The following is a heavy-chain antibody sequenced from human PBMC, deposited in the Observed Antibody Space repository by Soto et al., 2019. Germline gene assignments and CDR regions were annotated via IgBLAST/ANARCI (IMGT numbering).Heavy chain of an antibody. J-gene: IGHJ6*02. CDR1: GGTFSSYA. V-gene: IGHV1-69*01. D-gene: IGHD3-3*01. Sequence: QVQLVQSGAEVKKPGSSVKVSCKASGGTFSSYAISWVRQAPGQGLEWMGGIIPIFGTANYAQKFQGRVTITADESTSTADMELSSLRSEDTAVYYCARDRGDFWSGYPGGNGMDVWGQGTTVTVSS. CDR2: IIPIFGTA. CDR3: ARDRGDFWSGYPGGNGMDV.